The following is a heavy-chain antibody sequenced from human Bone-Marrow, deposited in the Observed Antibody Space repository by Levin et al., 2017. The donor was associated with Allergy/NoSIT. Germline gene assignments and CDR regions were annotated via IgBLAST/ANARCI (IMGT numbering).Heavy chain of an antibody. V-gene: IGHV4-4*02. CDR3: ARAHWGGPPGDS. J-gene: IGHJ4*02. CDR1: GDSISSDNW. Sequence: SETLSLTCTVSGDSISSDNWWWWVRQPPGGGVVWIGEIYHSGSTTYSTSLKSRVAMLVDKSNNQLSLNLRSVPVAGTAVYYCARAHWGGPPGDSWGQGTLVTVSS. D-gene: IGHD3-10*01. CDR2: IYHSGST.